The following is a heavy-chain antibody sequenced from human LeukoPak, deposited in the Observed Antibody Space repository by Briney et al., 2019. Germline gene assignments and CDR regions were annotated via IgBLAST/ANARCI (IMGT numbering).Heavy chain of an antibody. J-gene: IGHJ6*03. V-gene: IGHV1-46*01. D-gene: IGHD3-3*01. CDR3: ARDLTVLRFLEWFQPNYYMDV. Sequence: ASVKVSCKASGYTFTSYYMHWVRQAPGQGLEWMGIINPSGGSTSYAQKFQGRVTMTRDMSTSTVYMELSSLRSEDTAVYYCARDLTVLRFLEWFQPNYYMDVWGEGTTVTVSS. CDR2: INPSGGST. CDR1: GYTFTSYY.